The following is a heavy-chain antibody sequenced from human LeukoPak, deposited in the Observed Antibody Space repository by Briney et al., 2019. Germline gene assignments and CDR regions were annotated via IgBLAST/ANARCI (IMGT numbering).Heavy chain of an antibody. V-gene: IGHV3-23*01. CDR1: GFTFSSYA. CDR3: AKDRAQQLVLDF. J-gene: IGHJ4*02. Sequence: GGSLRLSCAASGFTFSSYAMSWVRQAPGKGLEWVSAIIGSGSSTYYADSVKGRFTISRDNSKNTLFLQMNSLKAEDTAVYYCAKDRAQQLVLDFWGQGTLVTVSS. D-gene: IGHD6-13*01. CDR2: IIGSGSST.